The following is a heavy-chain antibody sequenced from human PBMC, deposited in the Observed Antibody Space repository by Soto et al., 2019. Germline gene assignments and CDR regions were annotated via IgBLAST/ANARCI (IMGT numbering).Heavy chain of an antibody. J-gene: IGHJ4*02. CDR3: ARGYGSGSYPYLQVDY. Sequence: SETLSLTCPVSGCSISSYYWSWIRQSPGKGLEWIGYIYSSGSTNYNPSLKSRVTISLDTSKNQFSLKLTSVTAADTAVYYCARGYGSGSYPYLQVDYWGQGTLVTVSS. V-gene: IGHV4-59*01. D-gene: IGHD3-10*01. CDR1: GCSISSYY. CDR2: IYSSGST.